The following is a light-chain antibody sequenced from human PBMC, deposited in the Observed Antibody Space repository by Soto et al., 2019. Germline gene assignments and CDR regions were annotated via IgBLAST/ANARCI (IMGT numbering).Light chain of an antibody. Sequence: EIVLTQSPGTLSLSPGERATLSCRASQSVSSNSLARYQQKPGQAPRLLIYGASSRATGLPDRFSGSGSGTDLTITISRLEREDFGVYTCQKYGGSPRVTFGGGTKVEIK. V-gene: IGKV3-20*01. J-gene: IGKJ4*01. CDR1: QSVSSNS. CDR3: QKYGGSPRVT. CDR2: GAS.